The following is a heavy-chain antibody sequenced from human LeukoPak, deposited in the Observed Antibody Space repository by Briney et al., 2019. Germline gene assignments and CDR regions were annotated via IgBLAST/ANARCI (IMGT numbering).Heavy chain of an antibody. V-gene: IGHV3-30-3*01. D-gene: IGHD6-6*01. CDR3: ARRESSSLAPLVDY. CDR1: GFTFSSYA. J-gene: IGHJ4*02. CDR2: ISYDGSNK. Sequence: GGSLRLSCAASGFTFSSYAMHWGREAPGKGLERVAVISYDGSNKYYADSVKGRFTISRDNSKNTLYLQMNSLRAEDTAVYYCARRESSSLAPLVDYWGQGTLVTASS.